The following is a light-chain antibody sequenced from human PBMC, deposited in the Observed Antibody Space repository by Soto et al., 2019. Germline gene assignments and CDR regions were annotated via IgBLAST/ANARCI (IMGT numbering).Light chain of an antibody. Sequence: EIVLTQSPATLSSFPGDRVTLSCRAGQYINTRLAWYQHRPGQAPRLLIYQTSLRAAGIPARFSASGSGTDFTLTISDVQPEDFALYYCHQRQSWPRTFGQGTKVDIK. CDR3: HQRQSWPRT. CDR1: QYINTR. J-gene: IGKJ1*01. CDR2: QTS. V-gene: IGKV3-11*01.